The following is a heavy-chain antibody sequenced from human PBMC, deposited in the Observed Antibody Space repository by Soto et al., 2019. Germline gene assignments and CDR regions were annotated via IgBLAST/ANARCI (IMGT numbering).Heavy chain of an antibody. CDR2: IYHSGST. D-gene: IGHD3-3*01. V-gene: IGHV4-30-2*01. CDR1: GGSISSGGYS. Sequence: ASETLSLTCAVSGGSISSGGYSWSWIRQPPGKGLEWIGYIYHSGSTYYNPSLKSRVTISVDRSKNQFSLKLSSVTAADTAVYYCASYDFWSGHYFDYWGQGTLVTVSS. CDR3: ASYDFWSGHYFDY. J-gene: IGHJ4*02.